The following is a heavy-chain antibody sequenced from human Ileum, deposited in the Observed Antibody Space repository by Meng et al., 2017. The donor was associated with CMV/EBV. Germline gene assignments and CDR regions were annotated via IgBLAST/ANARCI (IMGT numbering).Heavy chain of an antibody. CDR2: INGDSGTT. CDR1: GFTFNIYG. CDR3: VVLGSTTLPLES. V-gene: IGHV3-23*04. Sequence: EVRRGECGGGVVQPGGPLRLSFSASGFTFNIYGMSWVRQAPGKGLEWVSLINGDSGTTYYADSVKGRFTVSRDNAKSTLYLQMNNLRVDDTATYYCVVLGSTTLPLESWGQGTLVTVSS. D-gene: IGHD1-26*01. J-gene: IGHJ4*02.